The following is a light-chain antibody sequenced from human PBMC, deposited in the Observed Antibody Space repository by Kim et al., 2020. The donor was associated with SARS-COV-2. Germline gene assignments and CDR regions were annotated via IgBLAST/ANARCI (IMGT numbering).Light chain of an antibody. CDR1: NSHIGSNP. CDR3: AVWDDSLNGRV. CDR2: SND. Sequence: QSVLVQPPSASGTPGQRVTISCSGINSHIGSNPISWYQQAPGAAPKLLIYSNDQRPSGVPARFSGSKSGASASLAISGLQSEDKADYYCAVWDDSLNGRVFGGGTQLTVL. V-gene: IGLV1-44*01. J-gene: IGLJ3*02.